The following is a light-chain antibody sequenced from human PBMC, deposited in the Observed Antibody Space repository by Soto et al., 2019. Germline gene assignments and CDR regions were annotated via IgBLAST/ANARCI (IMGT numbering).Light chain of an antibody. CDR1: QSVSSSY. V-gene: IGKV3-20*01. CDR2: GTS. CDR3: HQYGGSPTWT. J-gene: IGKJ1*01. Sequence: EIVLTQSPGTLSLSPGKRATLSCRASQSVSSSYLAWYQQKPGQAPRLLIYGTSSRATGIPDRFSGSGSGTDFSLTISRLEPDDFAVYYCHQYGGSPTWTFGQGTKVEIK.